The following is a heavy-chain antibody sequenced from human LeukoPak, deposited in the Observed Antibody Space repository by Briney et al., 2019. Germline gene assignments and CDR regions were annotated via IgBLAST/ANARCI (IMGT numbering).Heavy chain of an antibody. D-gene: IGHD5-24*01. J-gene: IGHJ4*02. Sequence: GASVKVSCKAFGYTFTGYWMHWVRQAPGQGLEWMGWISAYNGNTNYAQKLQGRVTMTTDTSTSTAYMELRSLRSDDTAVYYCARVRDGYNADFDYWGQGTLVTVSS. CDR3: ARVRDGYNADFDY. CDR2: ISAYNGNT. CDR1: GYTFTGYW. V-gene: IGHV1-18*04.